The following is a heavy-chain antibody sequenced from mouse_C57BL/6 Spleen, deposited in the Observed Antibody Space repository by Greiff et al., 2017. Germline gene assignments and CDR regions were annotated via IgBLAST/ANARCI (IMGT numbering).Heavy chain of an antibody. CDR1: GYAFSSYW. Sequence: QVQLQQSGAELVKPGASVKISCKASGYAFSSYWMNWVKQRPGTGLEWIGQIYPGDGDTNYNGKFKGKATLTADKSSSTAYMQLSSLTSEDSAVYFCARYYDYGHYYAMDYWGQGTSVTVSS. J-gene: IGHJ4*01. CDR2: IYPGDGDT. V-gene: IGHV1-80*01. D-gene: IGHD2-4*01. CDR3: ARYYDYGHYYAMDY.